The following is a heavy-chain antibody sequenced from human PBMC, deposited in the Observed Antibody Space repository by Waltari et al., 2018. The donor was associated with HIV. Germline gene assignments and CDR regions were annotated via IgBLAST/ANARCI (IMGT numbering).Heavy chain of an antibody. Sequence: QEHLVESGGGVVQPGRSLSLSCKASGFSFSDYGMHWVRQAPGKGLEWVAVIWYDGGIKYYAESVKGRFIVSRDNSKNILYLEMNSLSAEDTGFYYCARGSPGSRFSGSDYDYWGQGTLVTVSS. CDR3: ARGSPGSRFSGSDYDY. CDR1: GFSFSDYG. J-gene: IGHJ4*02. D-gene: IGHD1-26*01. V-gene: IGHV3-33*01. CDR2: IWYDGGIK.